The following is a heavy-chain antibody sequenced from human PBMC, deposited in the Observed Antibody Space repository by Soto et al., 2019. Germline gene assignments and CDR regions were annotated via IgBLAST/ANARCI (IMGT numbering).Heavy chain of an antibody. Sequence: ASVMVSCKASGYTFTDYYMHWVQQAPGQGLEWMGWINPNSGGTNYAQKFQGRVTMTRDTSISTAYMELNRLRSDDTAVYYCARDQSPSSGWPGMDVWGQGTTVTVSS. D-gene: IGHD6-19*01. J-gene: IGHJ6*02. V-gene: IGHV1-2*02. CDR1: GYTFTDYY. CDR2: INPNSGGT. CDR3: ARDQSPSSGWPGMDV.